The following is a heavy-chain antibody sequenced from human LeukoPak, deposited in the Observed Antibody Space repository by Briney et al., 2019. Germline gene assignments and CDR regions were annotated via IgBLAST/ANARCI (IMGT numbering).Heavy chain of an antibody. Sequence: ASLKVSCKASGYTITEYYMHWVRQAPGQGLEWMGWIIPNNGGTKYAQKFQGRVTMTRDTSISTAYLELSRLGSDDTAVYYCARGVRFYNGYDFDYWGQGTLVTVSS. D-gene: IGHD5-12*01. V-gene: IGHV1-2*02. CDR2: IIPNNGGT. CDR3: ARGVRFYNGYDFDY. J-gene: IGHJ4*02. CDR1: GYTITEYY.